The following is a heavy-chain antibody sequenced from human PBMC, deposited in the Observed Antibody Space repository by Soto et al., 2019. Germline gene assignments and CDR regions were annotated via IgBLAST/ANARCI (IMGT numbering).Heavy chain of an antibody. Sequence: GGSLRLSCAASGITFSIFAMSWVRQSPGKGLEWVSTISGSGGSTYYADAVKGRFTISRDNSMGTLYLQMKSLRVEDTAIYYCAKEVSLGSTVDLGYWGQGALVTVSS. J-gene: IGHJ4*02. D-gene: IGHD7-27*01. CDR1: GITFSIFA. V-gene: IGHV3-23*01. CDR3: AKEVSLGSTVDLGY. CDR2: ISGSGGST.